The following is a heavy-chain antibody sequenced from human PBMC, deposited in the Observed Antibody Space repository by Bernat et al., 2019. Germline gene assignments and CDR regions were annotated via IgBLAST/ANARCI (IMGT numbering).Heavy chain of an antibody. CDR1: GFTFSSYA. Sequence: QVQLVESGGGVVQPGRSLRLSCAASGFTFSSYAMHWVRQAPGKGLECVAVISYDGSNKYYADSVKGRFTISRDNSKNTLYLQMNSLRAENTAVYYRATLPPSKYSSGWSLLAPDYYYGMDVWGQGTTVTVSS. V-gene: IGHV3-30-3*01. CDR2: ISYDGSNK. CDR3: ATLPPSKYSSGWSLLAPDYYYGMDV. D-gene: IGHD6-19*01. J-gene: IGHJ6*02.